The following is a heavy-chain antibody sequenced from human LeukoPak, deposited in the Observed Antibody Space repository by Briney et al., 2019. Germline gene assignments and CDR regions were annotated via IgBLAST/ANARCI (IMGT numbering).Heavy chain of an antibody. J-gene: IGHJ3*02. D-gene: IGHD3-10*01. CDR3: ARGYRWFGELPDAFDI. V-gene: IGHV3-30*12. CDR2: ISYDGSNK. Sequence: AGGSLRLSCAASGFTFTSYGMHWVRQAPGKGLEWVAVISYDGSNKYYADSVKGRFTISRDNSKNTLYLQMNSLRAEDTAVYYCARGYRWFGELPDAFDIWGQGTMVTVSS. CDR1: GFTFTSYG.